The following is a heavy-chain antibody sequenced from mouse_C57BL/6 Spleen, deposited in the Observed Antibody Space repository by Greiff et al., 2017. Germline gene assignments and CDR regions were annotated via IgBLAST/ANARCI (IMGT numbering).Heavy chain of an antibody. D-gene: IGHD2-10*02. V-gene: IGHV5-6*01. CDR3: AREYGNYYFDY. CDR2: ISSGGSYT. Sequence: VQLKQSGGDLVKPGGSLKLSCAASGFTFSSYGMSWVRQTPDKRLEWVATISSGGSYTYYPDSVKGRFTISRDNAKNTLYLQMSSLKSEDTAMYYCAREYGNYYFDYWGQGTTLTVSS. CDR1: GFTFSSYG. J-gene: IGHJ2*01.